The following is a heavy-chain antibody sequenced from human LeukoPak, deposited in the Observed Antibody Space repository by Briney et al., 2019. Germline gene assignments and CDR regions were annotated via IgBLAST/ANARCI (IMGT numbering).Heavy chain of an antibody. V-gene: IGHV3-30*04. Sequence: GGSLRLSCAASGFTFSSYAMRWVRQAPGKGLEWVAVISYDGSNKYYADSVKGRFTISRDNSKNTLYLQMNILRAEDTAVYYCARSPRRLGTTVTTGPLDYWGQGTLVTVSS. CDR1: GFTFSSYA. J-gene: IGHJ4*02. CDR2: ISYDGSNK. CDR3: ARSPRRLGTTVTTGPLDY. D-gene: IGHD4-17*01.